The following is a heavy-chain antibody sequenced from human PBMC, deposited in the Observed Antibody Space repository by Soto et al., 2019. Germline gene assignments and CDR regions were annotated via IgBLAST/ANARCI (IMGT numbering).Heavy chain of an antibody. V-gene: IGHV4-59*12. J-gene: IGHJ6*02. Sequence: SETLSLTCTVSGASISRDHWNWIRQPPGKGLEWIGEYSGSTNYNPSLKSRVTISVDTSKNQFSLKLSSVTAADTAVYYCARETYYYGSGSYFGYYYGMDVWGQGTTVT. D-gene: IGHD3-10*01. CDR3: ARETYYYGSGSYFGYYYGMDV. CDR1: GASISRDH. CDR2: EYSGST.